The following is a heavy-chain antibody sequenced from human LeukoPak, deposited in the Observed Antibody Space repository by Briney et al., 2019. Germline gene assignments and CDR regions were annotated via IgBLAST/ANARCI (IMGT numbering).Heavy chain of an antibody. D-gene: IGHD6-6*01. J-gene: IGHJ4*02. CDR1: GGSISSYY. Sequence: SETLSLTCTVSGGSISSYYWSWIRQPPGKGPEWIGYIYYSGSTNYNPSLKSRVTISVDTSKNQFSLKLSSVTAADTAVYYCAKTPTALVRGGYYFDNWGQGTLVTVSS. V-gene: IGHV4-59*12. CDR3: AKTPTALVRGGYYFDN. CDR2: IYYSGST.